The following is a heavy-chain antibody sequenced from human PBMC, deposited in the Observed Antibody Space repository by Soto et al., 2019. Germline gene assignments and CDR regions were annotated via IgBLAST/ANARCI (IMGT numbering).Heavy chain of an antibody. Sequence: ASGKVSCKASGYTFTSYGISWVRHAPGQGLEWMGWISAYNGNTNYAQKLQGRVTMTTDTSTSTAYMELRSLRSDDTAVYYCARGYCSGGSCYYNWFDPWGQGTLVTVSS. V-gene: IGHV1-18*01. CDR1: GYTFTSYG. CDR2: ISAYNGNT. J-gene: IGHJ5*02. D-gene: IGHD2-15*01. CDR3: ARGYCSGGSCYYNWFDP.